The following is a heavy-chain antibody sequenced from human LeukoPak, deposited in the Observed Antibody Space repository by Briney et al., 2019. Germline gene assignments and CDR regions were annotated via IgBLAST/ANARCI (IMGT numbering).Heavy chain of an antibody. Sequence: PGESLKISCKGSGYSFTSYWIGWVRQMPGKGLEWMGIIYPGDSDTRYSPSFQGQVTISADKSISTAYLQWSSLKASDTAMYYCARPPALGYCTGGRCRDYWGQGTLVTVSS. D-gene: IGHD2-15*01. CDR3: ARPPALGYCTGGRCRDY. CDR1: GYSFTSYW. CDR2: IYPGDSDT. V-gene: IGHV5-51*01. J-gene: IGHJ4*02.